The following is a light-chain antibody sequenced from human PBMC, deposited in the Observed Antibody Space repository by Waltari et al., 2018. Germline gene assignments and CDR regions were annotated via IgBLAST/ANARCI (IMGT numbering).Light chain of an antibody. V-gene: IGKV3-11*01. CDR1: QSVSSY. Sequence: VILTQSPATLSLSPGERATLSCRASQSVSSYLAWYQQKPGQAPRLLLHSASSRATGIPDRFSGSGSGTEFTLTISSLEPEDVGVYHCYQHSSGYSFGQGTRVEIK. CDR2: SAS. CDR3: YQHSSGYS. J-gene: IGKJ2*03.